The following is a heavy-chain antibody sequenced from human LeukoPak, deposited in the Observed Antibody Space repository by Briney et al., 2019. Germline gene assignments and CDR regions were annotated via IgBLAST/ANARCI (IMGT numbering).Heavy chain of an antibody. CDR1: GFTFSSYG. CDR2: ISYDGSNK. J-gene: IGHJ6*02. V-gene: IGHV3-30*18. CDR3: AKGEVVAALYYYYGMDV. D-gene: IGHD2-15*01. Sequence: GGSLRLSCAASGFTFSSYGMHWVRQAPGKGLEWVAVISYDGSNKYYADSVKGRFTISRDNSRNTLYLQMNSLRAEDTAVYYCAKGEVVAALYYYYGMDVWGQGTTVTVSS.